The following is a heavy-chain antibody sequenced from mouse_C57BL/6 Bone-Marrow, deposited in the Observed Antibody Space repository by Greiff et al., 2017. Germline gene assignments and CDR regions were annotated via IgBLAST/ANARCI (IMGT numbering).Heavy chain of an antibody. CDR1: GYTFTSYW. D-gene: IGHD1-1*02. Sequence: VQLQQPGAELVKPGASVKLSCKASGYTFTSYWMHWVKQRPGQGLEWIGNITPSNGGTNYNEKFKRKATLTVDKSSSTAYMQLSSLASEDAAVYYCARMGAQLWGLAYWGQGTLVTVSA. V-gene: IGHV1-53*01. CDR3: ARMGAQLWGLAY. J-gene: IGHJ3*01. CDR2: ITPSNGGT.